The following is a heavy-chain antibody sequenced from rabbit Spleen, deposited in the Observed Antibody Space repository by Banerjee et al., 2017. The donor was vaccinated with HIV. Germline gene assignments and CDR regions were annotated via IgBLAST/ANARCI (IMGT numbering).Heavy chain of an antibody. CDR3: ARDLPTVIGWNLNL. V-gene: IGHV1S40*01. J-gene: IGHJ4*01. CDR1: GFSFSSSDY. CDR2: IAGSSSDFT. Sequence: QSLEESGGDLVKPGASLTLTCTASGFSFSSSDYMCWVRQAPGKGLEWISCIAGSSSDFTYSATWAKGRFTCSKPSSTTVTLQMTRLTAADTATYFCARDLPTVIGWNLNLWGQGTLVTVS. D-gene: IGHD2-1*01.